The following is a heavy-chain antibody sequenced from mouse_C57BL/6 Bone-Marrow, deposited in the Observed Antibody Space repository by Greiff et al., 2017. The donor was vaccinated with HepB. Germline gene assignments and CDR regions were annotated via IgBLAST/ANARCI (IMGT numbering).Heavy chain of an antibody. CDR2: ISNLAYSI. CDR3: ARIITTVGRRTYYAMDY. V-gene: IGHV5-15*01. Sequence: EVKLMESGGGLVQPGGSLKLSCAASGFTFSDYGMAWVRQAPRKGPEWVAFISNLAYSIYYADTVTGRFTISRENAKNTLYLEMSSLRSEDTAMYYCARIITTVGRRTYYAMDYWGQGTSVTVSS. CDR1: GFTFSDYG. D-gene: IGHD1-1*01. J-gene: IGHJ4*01.